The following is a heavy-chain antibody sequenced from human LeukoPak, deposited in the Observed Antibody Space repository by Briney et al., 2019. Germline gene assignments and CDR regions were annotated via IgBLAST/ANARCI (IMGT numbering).Heavy chain of an antibody. CDR3: AGRPTGYSSGYVY. V-gene: IGHV3-23*01. D-gene: IGHD5-18*01. CDR2: ISGSAGKI. Sequence: GGSLRLSCVGSGFSVSSNYMNWVRQAPEKGLDWVSVISGSAGKIRYADSVKGRFTISRDNPENTVYLQMNNLRAEDTALYYCAGRPTGYSSGYVYWGQGALVTVSS. J-gene: IGHJ4*02. CDR1: GFSVSSNY.